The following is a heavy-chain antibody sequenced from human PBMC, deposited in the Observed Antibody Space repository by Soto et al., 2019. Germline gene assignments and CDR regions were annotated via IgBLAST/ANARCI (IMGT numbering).Heavy chain of an antibody. Sequence: PGGSLRLSCAASGFTFSSYGMHWVRQAPGKGLEWVAVIWYDRNNKYYADSVKGRFTISRDNSKNTLFLQMNTLRAEDAVVYYCARGSLSRRWDFDYWGQGTLVTVSS. V-gene: IGHV3-33*01. D-gene: IGHD1-26*01. CDR2: IWYDRNNK. CDR3: ARGSLSRRWDFDY. J-gene: IGHJ4*02. CDR1: GFTFSSYG.